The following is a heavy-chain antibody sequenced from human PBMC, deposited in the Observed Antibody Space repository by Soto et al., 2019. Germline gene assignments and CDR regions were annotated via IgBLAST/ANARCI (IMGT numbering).Heavy chain of an antibody. D-gene: IGHD3-3*01. J-gene: IGHJ4*02. CDR3: AKPTHLRFLEWSLDY. V-gene: IGHV3-23*01. CDR1: GFTFSNAW. Sequence: GGSLRLSCAASGFTFSNAWMSWVRQAPGKGLEWVSAISVSGGSTYYADSVKGRFTISRDNSKNTLYLQMNSLRAEDTAVYYCAKPTHLRFLEWSLDYWGQGTLVTVSS. CDR2: ISVSGGST.